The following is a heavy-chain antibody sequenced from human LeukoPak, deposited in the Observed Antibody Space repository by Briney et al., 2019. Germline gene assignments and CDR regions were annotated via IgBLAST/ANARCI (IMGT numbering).Heavy chain of an antibody. CDR2: IIPIFGTA. V-gene: IGHV1-69*05. D-gene: IGHD3-22*01. Sequence: ASVKVSCKASGGTFSSYAISWVRQAPGQGLEWRGGIIPIFGTANYAQKFQGRVTITTDESTSTAYMELSSLRSEDTAVYYCARAGVDYYDSSGYAFDIWGQGTMVTVSS. J-gene: IGHJ3*02. CDR3: ARAGVDYYDSSGYAFDI. CDR1: GGTFSSYA.